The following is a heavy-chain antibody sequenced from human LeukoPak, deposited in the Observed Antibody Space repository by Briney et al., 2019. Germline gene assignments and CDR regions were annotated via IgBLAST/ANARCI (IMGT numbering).Heavy chain of an antibody. D-gene: IGHD5-24*01. CDR3: ARGRWLQPGSYFDY. V-gene: IGHV4-30-4*02. CDR2: IYYSGST. Sequence: SETLSLTCTVSGGSICSGDYYWSWIRQPPGKGLEWIGYIYYSGSTYYNPSLKSRVTISVDTSKNQFSLKLSSVTAADTAVYYCARGRWLQPGSYFDYWGQGTLVTVSS. CDR1: GGSICSGDYY. J-gene: IGHJ4*02.